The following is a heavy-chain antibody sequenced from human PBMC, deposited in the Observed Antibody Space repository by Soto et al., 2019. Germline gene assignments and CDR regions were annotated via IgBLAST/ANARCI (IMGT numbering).Heavy chain of an antibody. Sequence: SETLSLTCTVSGGSISSYYWSWIRQPPGKGLEWIGYIYYSGSTNYNPSLKSRVTISVDTSKNQFSLKLSSVTAADTAVYYCARDVGGFTMVRGVIRYGWFDPWGQGTLVTVSS. V-gene: IGHV4-59*01. CDR2: IYYSGST. D-gene: IGHD3-10*01. J-gene: IGHJ5*02. CDR1: GGSISSYY. CDR3: ARDVGGFTMVRGVIRYGWFDP.